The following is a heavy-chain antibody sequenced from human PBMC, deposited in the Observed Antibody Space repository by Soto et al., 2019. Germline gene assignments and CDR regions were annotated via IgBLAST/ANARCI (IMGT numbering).Heavy chain of an antibody. CDR2: MNPNSGNT. D-gene: IGHD3-10*01. J-gene: IGHJ5*02. V-gene: IGHV1-8*01. Sequence: QVQLVQSGAEVKKPGASVKVSCKASGYTFTSYDINWVRQATGQGLEWMGWMNPNSGNTGYAQKYQGRVTMTRNTSISTAYMELSSLRSEDTAVYYCARERGSGSYYTPWFDPWGQGTRVTVSS. CDR1: GYTFTSYD. CDR3: ARERGSGSYYTPWFDP.